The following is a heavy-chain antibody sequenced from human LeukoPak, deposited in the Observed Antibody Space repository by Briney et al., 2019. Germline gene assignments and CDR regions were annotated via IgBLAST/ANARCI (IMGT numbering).Heavy chain of an antibody. D-gene: IGHD6-13*01. CDR3: ARAPPGAAAGTDDY. CDR2: ISSSSSYI. V-gene: IGHV3-21*01. CDR1: GFTFSSYC. Sequence: GGSLRLSCAASGFTFSSYCMKWVRQAPGKGVEWVSSISSSSSYIYYADSVKGRFTISRDNAKKSLYLQMNSLRAEDTAVYYCARAPPGAAAGTDDYWGQGTLVTVSS. J-gene: IGHJ4*02.